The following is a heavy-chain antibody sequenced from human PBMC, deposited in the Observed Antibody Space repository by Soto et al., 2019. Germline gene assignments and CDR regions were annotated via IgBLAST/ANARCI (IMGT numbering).Heavy chain of an antibody. CDR1: RATFSTYT. CDR2: IIPMLNIP. Sequence: QVQLMQSGAEVRKPGSSVKVSCKTSRATFSTYTLSWVRQAPGQGLEWMGRIIPMLNIPNYAQKFQDRVTFTADKSTRTAYMEVSSLRSEDTAIYYCATSGGPWGQGTLITVSS. J-gene: IGHJ5*02. D-gene: IGHD2-15*01. V-gene: IGHV1-69*02. CDR3: ATSGGP.